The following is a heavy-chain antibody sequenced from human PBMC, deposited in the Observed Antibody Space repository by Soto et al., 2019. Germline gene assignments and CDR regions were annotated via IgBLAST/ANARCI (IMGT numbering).Heavy chain of an antibody. CDR3: ARDNNLDYGDYPRTAYYYYYMDV. D-gene: IGHD4-17*01. CDR1: GFTFSSYG. Sequence: QPGGSLRLSCAASGFTFSSYGMHWVRQAPGKGLEWVAVIWYDGSNKYYADFLMGLFTISTDNSKNTLYLQMISLRAEDTAVYYCARDNNLDYGDYPRTAYYYYYMDVWGKGTTVTVSS. V-gene: IGHV3-33*01. J-gene: IGHJ6*03. CDR2: IWYDGSNK.